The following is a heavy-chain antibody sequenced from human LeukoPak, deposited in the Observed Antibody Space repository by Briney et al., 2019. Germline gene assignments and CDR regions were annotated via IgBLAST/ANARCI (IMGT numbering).Heavy chain of an antibody. Sequence: ASVNVSCKASGYTFRTYGMNWVRQAPGQGLEWMGWMSVENGNIKYAQKFHGRVTMTRDTSTTTAYMELRSLRSDDTAVYYCAKGGGYIRPLGLEFDYWGQGTLITVSS. D-gene: IGHD5-18*01. CDR3: AKGGGYIRPLGLEFDY. V-gene: IGHV1-18*04. J-gene: IGHJ4*02. CDR1: GYTFRTYG. CDR2: MSVENGNI.